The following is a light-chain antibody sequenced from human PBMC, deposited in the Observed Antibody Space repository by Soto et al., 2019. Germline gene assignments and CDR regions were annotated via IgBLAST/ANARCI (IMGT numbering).Light chain of an antibody. CDR1: SSDVGSPYNY. V-gene: IGLV2-14*03. CDR3: SSYTTTDTYV. CDR2: DIS. Sequence: QSALTQPASVSGSPGQSITISCTGTSSDVGSPYNYVSWFQQHPGKAPKLMIYDISNRPSGISNRFSGSKSGNTASLTISGFQAEDEGDYYCSSYTTTDTYVFGPGTKVTVL. J-gene: IGLJ1*01.